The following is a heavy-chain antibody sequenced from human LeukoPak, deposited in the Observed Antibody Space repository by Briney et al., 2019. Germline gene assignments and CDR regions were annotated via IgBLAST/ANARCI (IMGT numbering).Heavy chain of an antibody. CDR3: ARGIEEGWLGYYYYYYGMDV. V-gene: IGHV6-1*01. CDR1: GDSVSSNSAA. D-gene: IGHD6-19*01. J-gene: IGHJ6*02. Sequence: SQTLSLTCAISGDSVSSNSAAWNWIRQSPSRGLEWLGRTYYRSKWYNDYAVSVKSRITINPDTSKNQFSLQLNSVTPEDTAVYYCARGIEEGWLGYYYYYYGMDVWGQGTTITVSS. CDR2: TYYRSKWYN.